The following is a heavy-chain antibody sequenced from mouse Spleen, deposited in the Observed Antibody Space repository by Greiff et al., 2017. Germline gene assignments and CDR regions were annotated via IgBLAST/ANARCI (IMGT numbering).Heavy chain of an antibody. CDR1: GYSITSGYD. V-gene: IGHV3-1*01. CDR3: AREGYYGSSLYFDY. CDR2: ISYSGST. Sequence: EVQLVESGPGMVKPSQSLSLTCTVTGYSITSGYDWHWIRHFPGNKLEWMGYISYSGSTNYNPSLKSRISITHDTSKNHFFLKLNSVTTEDTATYYCAREGYYGSSLYFDYWGQGTTLTVSS. J-gene: IGHJ2*01. D-gene: IGHD1-1*01.